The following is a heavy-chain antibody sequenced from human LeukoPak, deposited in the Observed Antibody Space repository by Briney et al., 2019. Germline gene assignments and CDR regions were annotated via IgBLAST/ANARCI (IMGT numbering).Heavy chain of an antibody. D-gene: IGHD2-15*01. CDR3: ARGDKFSGDY. Sequence: GGSLRLSCAASGFTFSSYWMSWVRQARGKWLEWVANINQDGREKYYVDSVKGGFTISRDNAKNSLYLQMNSLRAEDTAVYFCARGDKFSGDYWGQGTLVTVSS. J-gene: IGHJ4*02. CDR2: INQDGREK. V-gene: IGHV3-7*04. CDR1: GFTFSSYW.